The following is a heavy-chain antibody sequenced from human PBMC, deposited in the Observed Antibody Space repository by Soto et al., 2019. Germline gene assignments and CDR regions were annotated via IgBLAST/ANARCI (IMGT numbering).Heavy chain of an antibody. V-gene: IGHV3-66*01. Sequence: SGFTVSSNYMSWVRQAPGKGLEWVSVIYSGGSTNYADSVKDRFTISRDNSKNTLYLQMNSLRAEDTAVYYCAKDVRVTTPTHFDYWGQGTLVPSPQ. J-gene: IGHJ4*02. CDR1: GFTVSSNY. D-gene: IGHD2-15*01. CDR3: AKDVRVTTPTHFDY. CDR2: IYSGGST.